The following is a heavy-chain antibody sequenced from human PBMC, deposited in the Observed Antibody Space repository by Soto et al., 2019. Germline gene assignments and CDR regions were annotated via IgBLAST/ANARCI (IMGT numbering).Heavy chain of an antibody. Sequence: ASVKVSCNASGYTFTNYAMHWVRQAPGQRLEWMGWINAGNGNTKYSQKFQGRVTITRDTSASTAYMELSSLRSEDTAVYYCARGGSLYWCFDLWGRGTLVTSPQ. D-gene: IGHD1-26*01. CDR3: ARGGSLYWCFDL. CDR2: INAGNGNT. V-gene: IGHV1-3*01. J-gene: IGHJ2*01. CDR1: GYTFTNYA.